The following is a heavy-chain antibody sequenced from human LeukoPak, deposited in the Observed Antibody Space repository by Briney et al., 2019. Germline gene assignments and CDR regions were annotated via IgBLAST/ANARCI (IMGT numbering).Heavy chain of an antibody. V-gene: IGHV4-38-2*02. Sequence: SETLSLTCTVSGYSISSGYYWGWIRQPPGKGLEWIGSIYHSGSTYYNPSLKSRVTISVDTSKNQFSLKLSSVTAADTAVYYCARDQQEDYFDYWGQGTLVTVSS. CDR1: GYSISSGYY. CDR2: IYHSGST. CDR3: ARDQQEDYFDY. D-gene: IGHD6-13*01. J-gene: IGHJ4*02.